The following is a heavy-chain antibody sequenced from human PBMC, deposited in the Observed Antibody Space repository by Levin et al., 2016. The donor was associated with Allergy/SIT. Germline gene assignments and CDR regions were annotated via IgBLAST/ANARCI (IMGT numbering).Heavy chain of an antibody. D-gene: IGHD2-15*01. V-gene: IGHV5-51*01. CDR3: ARLRGGSSVRGLDY. J-gene: IGHJ4*02. CDR2: IYPGDSDT. Sequence: VRQAPGKGLEWMGIIYPGDSDTRYSPSFQGQVTISADKSISTAYLQWSSLKASDTAMYYCARLRGGSSVRGLDYWGQGTLVTVSS.